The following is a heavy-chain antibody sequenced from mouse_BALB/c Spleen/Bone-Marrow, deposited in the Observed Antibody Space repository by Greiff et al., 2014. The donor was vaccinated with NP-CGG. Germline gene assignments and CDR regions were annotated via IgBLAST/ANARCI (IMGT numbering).Heavy chain of an antibody. CDR2: IDPANGNT. Sequence: EVQGVESGAELVKPGASAKLSCTASGFNIKDTYMHWVKQRPEQGLEWIGRIDPANGNTKYDPKFQGKATITADTSSNTAYLQLSSLTSEDTAVYYCARGYYDYVYAMDYWGQGTSVTVSS. D-gene: IGHD2-4*01. J-gene: IGHJ4*01. CDR1: GFNIKDTY. V-gene: IGHV14-3*02. CDR3: ARGYYDYVYAMDY.